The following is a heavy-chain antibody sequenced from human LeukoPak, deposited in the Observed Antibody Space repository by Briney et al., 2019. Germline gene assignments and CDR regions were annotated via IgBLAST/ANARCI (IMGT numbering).Heavy chain of an antibody. CDR3: ARVTVAGYFDY. J-gene: IGHJ4*02. V-gene: IGHV1-2*02. CDR2: INPNSGGT. Sequence: ASVKLSCTASGYTFTGYYMHWVRQAPGQGLEWMGWINPNSGGTNYAQKFQGRVTMTRDTSISTAYMELSRLRSDGTAVYYCARVTVAGYFDYWGQGTLVTVSS. D-gene: IGHD6-19*01. CDR1: GYTFTGYY.